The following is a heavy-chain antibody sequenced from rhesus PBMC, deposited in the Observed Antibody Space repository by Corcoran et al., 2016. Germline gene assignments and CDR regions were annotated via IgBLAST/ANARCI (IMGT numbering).Heavy chain of an antibody. V-gene: IGHV4-76*01. D-gene: IGHD6-13*01. CDR1: GGSISSGYD. CDR2: IYGSSGGP. Sequence: QVQLQESGPGEVKPSATLSLTCAVSGGSISSGYDWSWIRQPPGKGLEWIGYIYGSSGGPIYNPSLKNRVTISKDASKSQFSLKLSPVTAADMAVYYCARTIAADFFDYWGQGVLVTVSA. J-gene: IGHJ4*01. CDR3: ARTIAADFFDY.